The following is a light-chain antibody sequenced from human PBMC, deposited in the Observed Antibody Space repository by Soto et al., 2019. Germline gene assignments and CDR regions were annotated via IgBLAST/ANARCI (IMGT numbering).Light chain of an antibody. CDR3: GPWDSSLSVVL. V-gene: IGLV1-51*01. CDR1: SSNIGNNY. J-gene: IGLJ2*01. Sequence: QSVLTQPPSVSAAPGQKVTISCSGISSNIGNNYVSWYQQLPGTAPKLLIYDNYKRPSGIPDRFSGSKSGTSATLGITGLQTGDEADYYCGPWDSSLSVVLFGGGTKLTVL. CDR2: DNY.